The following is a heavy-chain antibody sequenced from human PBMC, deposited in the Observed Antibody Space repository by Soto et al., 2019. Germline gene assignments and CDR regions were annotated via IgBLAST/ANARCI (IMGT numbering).Heavy chain of an antibody. Sequence: GGSLRLSCAASGFTFSRNWMTWVRQAPGKGLEWLANTKEDESERYYVDSVKGRFTISRDNAKNSLYLQINSLRAEDTAVYYCARSMGWRDAFDIWGQGTTVTVSS. CDR2: TKEDESER. CDR1: GFTFSRNW. CDR3: ARSMGWRDAFDI. D-gene: IGHD3-10*01. J-gene: IGHJ3*02. V-gene: IGHV3-7*01.